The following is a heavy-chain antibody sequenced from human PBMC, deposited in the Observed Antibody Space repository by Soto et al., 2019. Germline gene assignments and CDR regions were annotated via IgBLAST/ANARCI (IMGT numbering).Heavy chain of an antibody. CDR2: INPNSGGT. V-gene: IGHV1-2*04. Sequence: ASVKVSCKASGYTFTGYYMHWVRQAPGQGLEWMGWINPNSGGTNYAQKFQGWVTMTRDTSISTAYMELSRLRSDDTAVYYCARGAVVPAAPSPRGAFDIWGQGTMVTVSS. D-gene: IGHD2-2*01. J-gene: IGHJ3*02. CDR3: ARGAVVPAAPSPRGAFDI. CDR1: GYTFTGYY.